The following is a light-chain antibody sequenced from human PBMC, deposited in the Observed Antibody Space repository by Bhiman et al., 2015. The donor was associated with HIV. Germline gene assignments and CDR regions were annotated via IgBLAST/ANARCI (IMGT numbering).Light chain of an antibody. J-gene: IGLJ1*01. CDR2: RNN. Sequence: QPVLTQPPSASGTPGQRVSISCSGSSSNIGSKFVYWYQQLPGTAPKLLIYRNNQRPSGVPDRFSGSKSGTSASLAISGLRSDDEADYYCQSYDSGLGLYLFGGGTSVTVL. CDR3: QSYDSGLGLYL. V-gene: IGLV1-47*01. CDR1: SSNIGSKF.